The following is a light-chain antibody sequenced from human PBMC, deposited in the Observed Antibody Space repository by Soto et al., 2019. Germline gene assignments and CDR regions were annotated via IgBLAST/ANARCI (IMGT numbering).Light chain of an antibody. CDR1: SRDIGFFNY. CDR3: SSSTTRSTYV. V-gene: IGLV2-14*01. CDR2: EVT. Sequence: QSALTQPASVSGSPGQSITISCTGTSRDIGFFNYVSWYQQFPGNAPKLIIFEVTNRPSWVSNRFSASKSGNTASLTISGLQAEDGADYYCSSSTTRSTYVFGTGTKVTVL. J-gene: IGLJ1*01.